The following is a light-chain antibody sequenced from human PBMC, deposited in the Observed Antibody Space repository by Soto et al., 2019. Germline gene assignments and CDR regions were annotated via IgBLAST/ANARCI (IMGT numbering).Light chain of an antibody. J-gene: IGLJ1*01. CDR1: SSDVGSYNL. CDR3: CSYAGSSTNYV. V-gene: IGLV2-23*02. Sequence: QSALTQPASVSGSPGQSITISCTGTSSDVGSYNLVSWYQQHPGKAPKLMIYEVSKRPPGVSNRFSGSKSGNTASLTISGLQAEDEADYYCCSYAGSSTNYVFGTGTKVTV. CDR2: EVS.